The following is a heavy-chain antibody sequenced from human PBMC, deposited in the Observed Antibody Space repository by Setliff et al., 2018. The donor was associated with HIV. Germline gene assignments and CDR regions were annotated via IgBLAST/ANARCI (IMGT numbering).Heavy chain of an antibody. D-gene: IGHD6-13*01. CDR1: GNTFTSYY. Sequence: ASVKVSCKASGNTFTSYYMHWVRQAPGQGLEWMGIINPSGDSTSYAQKFQGRVTMTRDTSTRTVYMELSSLRSEDTAVYYCAREKVGQQLVIDAFGIWGQGTMVTVSS. CDR3: AREKVGQQLVIDAFGI. V-gene: IGHV1-46*01. J-gene: IGHJ3*02. CDR2: INPSGDST.